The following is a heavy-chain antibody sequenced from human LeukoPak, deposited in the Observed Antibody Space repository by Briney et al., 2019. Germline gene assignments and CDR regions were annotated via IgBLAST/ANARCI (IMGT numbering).Heavy chain of an antibody. CDR3: ATSRGLYGDFDNWFDP. V-gene: IGHV1-69*13. CDR2: IIPIFGTA. D-gene: IGHD4-17*01. Sequence: WASVKVSCKASGGTFSSYAISWVRQAPGQGLEWMGGIIPIFGTANYAQKFQGRVTITADESTSTAYMELSSLRSEDTAVYYCATSRGLYGDFDNWFDPWGQGTLVTVSS. J-gene: IGHJ5*02. CDR1: GGTFSSYA.